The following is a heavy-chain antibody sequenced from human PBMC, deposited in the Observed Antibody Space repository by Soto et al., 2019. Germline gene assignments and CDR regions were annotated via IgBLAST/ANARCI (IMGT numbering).Heavy chain of an antibody. Sequence: VQLQESGPGLVKASETLSLTCTVSGGSLSGGSYYWNWIRQPPGKQMEWIGYIYDSGATKYNPSIKSRVTISQDTSKTQFYLKMNSVTPSDTAVYYCARDWGPSWFDPWGQGILVTVSS. V-gene: IGHV4-61*01. CDR3: ARDWGPSWFDP. CDR2: IYDSGAT. D-gene: IGHD3-16*01. CDR1: GGSLSGGSYY. J-gene: IGHJ5*02.